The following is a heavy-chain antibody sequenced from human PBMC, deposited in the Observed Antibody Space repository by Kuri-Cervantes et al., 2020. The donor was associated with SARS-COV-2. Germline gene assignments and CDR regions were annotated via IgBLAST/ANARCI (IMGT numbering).Heavy chain of an antibody. J-gene: IGHJ4*02. Sequence: GSLRLSCAASGFTFSSYAMSWVRQAPGKGLEWVSAISGSGGSTYYADSVKGRFTISRDSSKNTLYLQMTTMRPEDTAVYYCTKGAPPALGDWGQGTLVTVSS. CDR3: TKGAPPALGD. V-gene: IGHV3-23*01. CDR1: GFTFSSYA. CDR2: ISGSGGST.